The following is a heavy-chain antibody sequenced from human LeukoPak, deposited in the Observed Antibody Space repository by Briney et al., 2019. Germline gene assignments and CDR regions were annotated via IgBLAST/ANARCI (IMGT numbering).Heavy chain of an antibody. J-gene: IGHJ6*02. D-gene: IGHD6-13*01. CDR3: ARDESREAAADAYYSGMDV. CDR2: ISNSGSTI. V-gene: IGHV3-48*03. Sequence: GGSLRLSCGASGFTFRSYEMNWVRQAPGKGLEWVSYISNSGSTIYYADSVKGRFTISRDNAKNSLYLQMNSLRAEDTAVYYCARDESREAAADAYYSGMDVWGQGTTVTVSS. CDR1: GFTFRSYE.